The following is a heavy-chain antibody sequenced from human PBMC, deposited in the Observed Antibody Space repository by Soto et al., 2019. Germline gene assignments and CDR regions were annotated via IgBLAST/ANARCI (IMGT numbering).Heavy chain of an antibody. Sequence: GGSLRLSCAASGFTVSSNYMSWVRQAPGKGLEWVSGISDSGDSTYYADSVKGRFTISRDNSTNTLYLQMNSLRVEDTAVYYCAKGHYDILTGLDYWGQGILVTVSS. CDR1: GFTVSSNY. CDR2: ISDSGDST. D-gene: IGHD3-9*01. CDR3: AKGHYDILTGLDY. J-gene: IGHJ4*02. V-gene: IGHV3-23*01.